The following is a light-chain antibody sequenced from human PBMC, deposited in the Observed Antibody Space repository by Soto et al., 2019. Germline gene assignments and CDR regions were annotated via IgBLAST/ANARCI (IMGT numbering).Light chain of an antibody. V-gene: IGKV3D-15*01. CDR3: QQYYSYPPT. CDR1: QSVSSN. CDR2: GAS. Sequence: EIVMTQSPATLSVSPGERATLSCRASQSVSSNLAWYQQKPGQAPRLLIYGASTRATGIPARFSGGGSGTDFTLTISCLQSEDFATYYCQQYYSYPPTFGQGTKVDI. J-gene: IGKJ1*01.